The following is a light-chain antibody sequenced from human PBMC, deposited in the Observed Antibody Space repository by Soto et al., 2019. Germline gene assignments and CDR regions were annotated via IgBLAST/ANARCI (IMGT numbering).Light chain of an antibody. Sequence: DIVMTQSPDSLAVSLDERATIHCKSSQSVLYSSNNKNYLAWYQQKPGQPPKLLIYWASTRESGVPDRFSGSGSGTDFTLTISSLQAEDGAVYYCQQYYSTRFSFGPGTKVEIK. CDR2: WAS. CDR3: QQYYSTRFS. V-gene: IGKV4-1*01. CDR1: QSVLYSSNNKNY. J-gene: IGKJ3*01.